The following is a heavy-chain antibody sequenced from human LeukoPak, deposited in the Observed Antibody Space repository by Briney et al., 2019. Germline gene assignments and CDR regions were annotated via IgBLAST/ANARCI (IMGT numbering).Heavy chain of an antibody. D-gene: IGHD6-6*01. CDR1: GFTFSDYY. J-gene: IGHJ4*02. Sequence: GGSLRLSCAASGFTFSDYYMSWIRQAPGKGLEWVSYISSSGSTIYYADSVRGRFTISRDNAKNSLYLQMNSLRAEDTAVYYCAREGYSIAARKFDYWGQGTLVTVSS. CDR2: ISSSGSTI. CDR3: AREGYSIAARKFDY. V-gene: IGHV3-11*04.